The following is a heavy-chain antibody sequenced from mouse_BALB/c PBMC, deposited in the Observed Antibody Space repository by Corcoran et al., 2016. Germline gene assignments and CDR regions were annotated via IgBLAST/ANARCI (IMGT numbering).Heavy chain of an antibody. Sequence: DVQLQESGPGLVKPSQSLSLTCSVTGYSITSGYYWNWIRQFPGNKLKWMGYISYDGSNNYNPSLKNRISITRDTSKNQFFLKLNSVTTEDTATYYCAREGWGNAYWGQGTLVTVSA. CDR2: ISYDGSN. CDR3: AREGWGNAY. V-gene: IGHV3-6*02. J-gene: IGHJ3*01. CDR1: GYSITSGYY. D-gene: IGHD2-1*01.